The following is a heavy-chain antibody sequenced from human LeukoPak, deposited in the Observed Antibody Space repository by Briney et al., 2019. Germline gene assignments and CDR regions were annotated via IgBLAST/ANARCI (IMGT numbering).Heavy chain of an antibody. CDR1: GGSFSGYY. V-gene: IGHV4-34*01. CDR2: INHSGST. CDR3: ARGYLLWFGELFYYYYYGMDV. Sequence: SETLSLTCAVYGGSFSGYYWSWIRQPPGKGLEWIGEINHSGSTNYNPSLESRVTISVDTSKNQFSLKLSSVTAADTAVYYCARGYLLWFGELFYYYYYGMDVWGQGTTVTVSS. D-gene: IGHD3-10*01. J-gene: IGHJ6*02.